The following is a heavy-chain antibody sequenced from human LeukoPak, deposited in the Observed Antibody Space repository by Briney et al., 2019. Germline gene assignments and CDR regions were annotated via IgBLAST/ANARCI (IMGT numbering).Heavy chain of an antibody. D-gene: IGHD1-14*01. V-gene: IGHV1-69*04. Sequence: EASVKVSCKASGGTFSRYALSWVRQAPGQGLEWMGRIIPMLGITNYAQNFQGRVTITADKSTSTAYMELSSLRADETAFYYCARLTDYLVDSVIGYWGQGTLITVSS. CDR3: ARLTDYLVDSVIGY. CDR2: IIPMLGIT. CDR1: GGTFSRYA. J-gene: IGHJ1*01.